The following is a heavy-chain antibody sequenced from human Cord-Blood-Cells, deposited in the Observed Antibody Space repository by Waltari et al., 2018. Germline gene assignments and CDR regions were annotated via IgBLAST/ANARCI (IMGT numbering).Heavy chain of an antibody. CDR1: GYTLTELS. Sequence: QVQLVQSGAEVKKPGASVKVSCKVSGYTLTELSMHWVRQAPGKGLEWMGGFEPKDGETIYAQKFQGRVTMTEDTSTDTAYMELSSLRSEDTAVYYCATVTPYCSGGSCYSRNWFDPWGQGTLVTVSS. J-gene: IGHJ5*02. V-gene: IGHV1-24*01. CDR3: ATVTPYCSGGSCYSRNWFDP. D-gene: IGHD2-15*01. CDR2: FEPKDGET.